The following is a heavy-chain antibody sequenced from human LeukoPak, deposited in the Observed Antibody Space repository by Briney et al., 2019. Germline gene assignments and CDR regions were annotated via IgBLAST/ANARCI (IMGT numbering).Heavy chain of an antibody. Sequence: SETLSLTCTVSGGSISSYSYFWVWIRQPPGKGREWIGTIYHTGTTYYNPSLNSRITISIDTSKNQFSLKLSSVTAADTAVYYCARFGSRVPAAMLGRTPYDYWGQGTLVTVSS. CDR2: IYHTGTT. CDR3: ARFGSRVPAAMLGRTPYDY. CDR1: GGSISSYSYF. V-gene: IGHV4-39*01. D-gene: IGHD2-2*01. J-gene: IGHJ4*02.